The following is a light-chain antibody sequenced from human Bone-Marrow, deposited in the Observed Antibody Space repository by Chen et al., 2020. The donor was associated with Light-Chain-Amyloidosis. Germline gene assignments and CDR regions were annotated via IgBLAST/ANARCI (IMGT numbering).Light chain of an antibody. CDR1: SGHSNYA. CDR3: QTWGTGIQV. CDR2: LNSDGSH. Sequence: QLVVTQSPSASASLGASVKLTCTLSSGHSNYAVAWHQQQPEKGPRYLMKLNSDGSHNKGDGIPDRFSGSSSGAARYLTLPRLQSEDEADYFCQTWGTGIQVFGGGTKLTVL. J-gene: IGLJ3*02. V-gene: IGLV4-69*01.